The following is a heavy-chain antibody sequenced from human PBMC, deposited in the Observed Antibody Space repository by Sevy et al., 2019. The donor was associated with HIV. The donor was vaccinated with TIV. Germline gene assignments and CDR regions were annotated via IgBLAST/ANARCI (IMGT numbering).Heavy chain of an antibody. J-gene: IGHJ4*02. Sequence: LSLTCAASGFTFSSYWMHWVRQAPGKGLVWVSRINSDGSSTSYADSVKGRFTISRDNAKNTLYLQMNSLRDEDTAVYYCARDEIATPLDYWGQGTLVTVSS. CDR3: ARDEIATPLDY. D-gene: IGHD6-6*01. CDR1: GFTFSSYW. V-gene: IGHV3-74*01. CDR2: INSDGSST.